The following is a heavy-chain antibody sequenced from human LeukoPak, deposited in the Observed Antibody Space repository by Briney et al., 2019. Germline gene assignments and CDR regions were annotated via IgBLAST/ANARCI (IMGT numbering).Heavy chain of an antibody. D-gene: IGHD3-10*01. J-gene: IGHJ6*02. CDR3: ARAVVRGVIYYYGMDV. CDR2: ISYSGST. Sequence: SETLSLTCTVSGGSISSYYWSWIRQPPGKGLEWIGYISYSGSTDYNPSLKSRVTISVDTSKNQFSLKLSSVTAADTAVYYCARAVVRGVIYYYGMDVWGQGTTVTVSS. CDR1: GGSISSYY. V-gene: IGHV4-59*01.